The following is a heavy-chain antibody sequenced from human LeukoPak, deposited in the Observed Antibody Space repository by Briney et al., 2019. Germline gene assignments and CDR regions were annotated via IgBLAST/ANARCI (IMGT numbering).Heavy chain of an antibody. CDR3: AKGLRYFDWFNSGYFDY. V-gene: IGHV3-30*18. D-gene: IGHD3-9*01. CDR2: ISYDGSNK. J-gene: IGHJ4*02. CDR1: GFTFSSYG. Sequence: PGGSLRLSCAASGFTFSSYGMHWVRQAPGKGLEWVAVISYDGSNKYYADSVKGRFTVSRDNSKNTLYLQMNSLRAEDTAVYYCAKGLRYFDWFNSGYFDYWGQGTLVTVSS.